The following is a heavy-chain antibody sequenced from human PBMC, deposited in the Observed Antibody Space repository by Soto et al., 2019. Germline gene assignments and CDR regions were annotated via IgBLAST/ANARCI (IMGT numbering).Heavy chain of an antibody. CDR2: IYHSGST. D-gene: IGHD4-17*01. J-gene: IGHJ4*02. CDR1: GASISSNNW. Sequence: QVQLQESGPGLVKPSGTLSLTCAVSGASISSNNWWSWVRQPPGKGLEWVGEIYHSGSTNYNLSPKSRVPISIDKSKNQFSLKLSSVTAADTAVYYCARSTVTEDYWGQGTLVTVSS. V-gene: IGHV4-4*02. CDR3: ARSTVTEDY.